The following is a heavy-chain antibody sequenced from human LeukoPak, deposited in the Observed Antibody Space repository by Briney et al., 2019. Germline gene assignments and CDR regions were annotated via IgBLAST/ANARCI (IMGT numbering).Heavy chain of an antibody. Sequence: GGSLRLSCAASGFTFSNYAMSWVRQAPGKGLEWVSVISGSGVSTYYADSVKGRFTISRDRSKNTLYLQMNSLRAEDTAVYFCAKNGGGGKPYYYHMDVWGQGTTVTVSS. V-gene: IGHV3-23*01. CDR2: ISGSGVST. J-gene: IGHJ6*02. D-gene: IGHD2-15*01. CDR3: AKNGGGGKPYYYHMDV. CDR1: GFTFSNYA.